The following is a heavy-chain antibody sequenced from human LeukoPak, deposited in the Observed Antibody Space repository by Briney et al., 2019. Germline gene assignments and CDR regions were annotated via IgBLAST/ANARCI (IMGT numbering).Heavy chain of an antibody. CDR3: ARMMVPAATYYFYY. V-gene: IGHV4-59*01. D-gene: IGHD2-2*01. Sequence: SETLSLTCTVSGGSISSYYWSWIRQPPGQGLEWIVYIYYSGSTHYNPSLKSRVTISVATSKNMFSLKLSSVTAADTAVYYCARMMVPAATYYFYYWGQGTLVTVSS. CDR1: GGSISSYY. J-gene: IGHJ4*02. CDR2: IYYSGST.